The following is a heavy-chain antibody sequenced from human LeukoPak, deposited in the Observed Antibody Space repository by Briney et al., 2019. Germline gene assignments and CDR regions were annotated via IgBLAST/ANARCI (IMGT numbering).Heavy chain of an antibody. CDR2: ISYDGSNK. CDR1: GFTFSSYA. D-gene: IGHD3-22*01. V-gene: IGHV3-30*04. CDR3: ARDPSYYYDSSGYYPFDDAFDI. J-gene: IGHJ3*02. Sequence: GGSLRLSCAASGFTFSSYAMHWARRAPRKGLEWVAVISYDGSNKYYADSVKGRFTISRDNSKNTLYLQMNSLRAEDTAVYYCARDPSYYYDSSGYYPFDDAFDIWGQGTMVTVSS.